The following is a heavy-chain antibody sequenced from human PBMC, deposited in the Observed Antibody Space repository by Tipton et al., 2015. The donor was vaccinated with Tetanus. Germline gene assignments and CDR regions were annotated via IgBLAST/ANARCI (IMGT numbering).Heavy chain of an antibody. CDR3: ARDRQRGLDH. J-gene: IGHJ4*02. Sequence: VQLVQSGGALVQPGRSLRLSCAASGFTFDDYAMHWVRQAPGKGLEWVSIVSWNSGTISYADSVKGRFTISRDNSKNTVYLQMDSLRVDDTAVYFCARDRQRGLDHWGPGTLVTVSS. D-gene: IGHD1-1*01. CDR2: VSWNSGTI. V-gene: IGHV3-9*01. CDR1: GFTFDDYA.